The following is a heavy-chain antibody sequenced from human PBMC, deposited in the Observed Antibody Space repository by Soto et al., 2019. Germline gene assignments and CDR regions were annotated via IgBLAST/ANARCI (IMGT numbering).Heavy chain of an antibody. CDR3: AREVRVTTPKFYYYYGMDV. D-gene: IGHD4-4*01. V-gene: IGHV4-59*01. CDR2: IYYSGST. Sequence: ASETLSLTCTVSGGSISSYYWSWIRQPPGKGLEWIGYIYYSGSTNYNPSLKSRVTISVDTSKNQFSLKLSSVTAAGTAVYYCAREVRVTTPKFYYYYGMDVWGQGTTVTVSS. CDR1: GGSISSYY. J-gene: IGHJ6*02.